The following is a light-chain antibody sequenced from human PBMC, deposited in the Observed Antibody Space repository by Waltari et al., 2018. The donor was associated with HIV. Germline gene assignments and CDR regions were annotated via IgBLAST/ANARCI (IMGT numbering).Light chain of an antibody. CDR2: LGS. CDR1: QSLLYRTGNNY. V-gene: IGKV2-28*01. Sequence: DIVLTQSPLSLPVTPGAPASISCRSSQSLLYRTGNNYWDWYVQKPGPFPQLLISLGSIRASGVPDRFSGSASGTDFTLKISRVEAEDVGVYYCMQALQTPRTFGQGTKVEIK. J-gene: IGKJ1*01. CDR3: MQALQTPRT.